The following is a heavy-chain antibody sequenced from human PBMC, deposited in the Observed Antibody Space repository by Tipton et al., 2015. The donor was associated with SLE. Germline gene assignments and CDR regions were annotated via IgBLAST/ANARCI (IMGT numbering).Heavy chain of an antibody. CDR2: ISDRGST. V-gene: IGHV4-59*01. D-gene: IGHD6-25*01. CDR3: ARAADYYYYMDV. Sequence: GLVKPSETLSLTCTVSGASISSYYWSWFRQPPGKGLEWIGYISDRGSTSYNPSLRSRLTISVDTPKNQVSLRLSSVTAADTAVYYCARAADYYYYMDVWGRGTTVTVSS. J-gene: IGHJ6*03. CDR1: GASISSYY.